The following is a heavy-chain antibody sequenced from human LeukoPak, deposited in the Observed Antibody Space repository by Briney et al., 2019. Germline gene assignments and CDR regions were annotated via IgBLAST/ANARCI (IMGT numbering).Heavy chain of an antibody. CDR3: ARDYGYYDSSGYSGWPLDAFDI. V-gene: IGHV1-18*01. Sequence: WASVKVSCKASGYTFTSYGISWVRQAPGQGLEWMGWISAYNGNTNYAQKFQGRVTMTTDTSTSTAYMELRSLRSDDTAVYYCARDYGYYDSSGYSGWPLDAFDIWGQGTMVTVSS. CDR2: ISAYNGNT. CDR1: GYTFTSYG. J-gene: IGHJ3*02. D-gene: IGHD3-22*01.